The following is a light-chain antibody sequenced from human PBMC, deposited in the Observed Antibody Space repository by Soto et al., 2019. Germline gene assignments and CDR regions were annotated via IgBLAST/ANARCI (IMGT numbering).Light chain of an antibody. CDR2: AAT. Sequence: IHCPNCPLSLSSSLVDRVTITCRASQGVSSSLAWYHQQPGKAPKLLIYAATTLQSGVPSRFSGSGSGTDFTLTINSLQPEDFATYYCQQLNSYPFTFGQGTRLEIK. CDR1: QGVSSS. V-gene: IGKV1-9*01. J-gene: IGKJ5*01. CDR3: QQLNSYPFT.